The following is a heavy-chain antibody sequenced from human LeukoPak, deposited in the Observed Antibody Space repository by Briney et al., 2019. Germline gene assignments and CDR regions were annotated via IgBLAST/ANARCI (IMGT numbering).Heavy chain of an antibody. CDR3: ARGPPFDP. J-gene: IGHJ5*02. Sequence: GASVKVSCKVSGYTLTELSMHWVRQAPGKGLEWVSIIYSGGVTNYADSVKGRFTISRDNSKNTLYLQMNSLRAEDTAVYYCARGPPFDPWGQGTLVTVSS. V-gene: IGHV3-66*01. CDR1: GYTLTELS. CDR2: IYSGGVT.